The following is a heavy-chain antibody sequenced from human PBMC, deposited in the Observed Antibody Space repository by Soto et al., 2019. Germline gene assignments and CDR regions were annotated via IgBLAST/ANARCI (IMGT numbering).Heavy chain of an antibody. CDR2: IYYSGTT. J-gene: IGHJ5*02. CDR1: GGSISSDDHY. CDR3: ARQRRGGYWFAP. V-gene: IGHV4-30-4*01. Sequence: PSETLSLTCAVSGGSISSDDHYWTWIRQPPGKGLEWIGNIYYSGTTNYNPSLKSRLTISVGTSKNQFSLNLSSVTAADTALYYCARQRRGGYWFAPWGQGTLVTVSS.